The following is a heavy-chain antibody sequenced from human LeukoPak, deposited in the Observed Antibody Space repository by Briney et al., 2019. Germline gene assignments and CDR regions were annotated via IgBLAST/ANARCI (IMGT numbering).Heavy chain of an antibody. D-gene: IGHD3-10*01. CDR3: ASGRTRNYYGSGSSFDY. CDR1: GGSFSGYY. V-gene: IGHV4-34*01. CDR2: IKHSGST. J-gene: IGHJ4*02. Sequence: PSETLSLTCAVYGGSFSGYYWSWIRQPPGKGLEWIGEIKHSGSTNYNPSLKSRVTISVDTSKNQFSLKLSSVTAADTAVYYCASGRTRNYYGSGSSFDYWGQGTLVTVSS.